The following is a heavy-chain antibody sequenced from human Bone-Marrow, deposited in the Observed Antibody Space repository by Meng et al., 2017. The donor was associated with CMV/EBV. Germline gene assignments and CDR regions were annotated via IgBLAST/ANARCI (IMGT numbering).Heavy chain of an antibody. CDR2: ISYDGTNI. CDR3: ARDGKYSRDWYAFDY. Sequence: GESLKISCAASGFTFSSYGVHWVRQAPGKGLEWVAFISYDGTNIYYADSVKGRFTISRDNSKNTLSVQMNSLRAEDTAVYYCARDGKYSRDWYAFDYCGRGTLVTVSS. V-gene: IGHV3-30-3*01. J-gene: IGHJ4*02. CDR1: GFTFSSYG. D-gene: IGHD6-19*01.